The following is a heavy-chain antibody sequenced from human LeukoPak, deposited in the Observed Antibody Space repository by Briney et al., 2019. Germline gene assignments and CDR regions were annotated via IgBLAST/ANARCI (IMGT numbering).Heavy chain of an antibody. CDR3: ARDPSGYDLYYYYMDV. J-gene: IGHJ6*03. CDR2: IRYDGSNK. CDR1: GFTFSSYG. V-gene: IGHV3-30*02. Sequence: HSGGSLRLSCAASGFTFSSYGMHWVRQAPGKGLDWVAFIRYDGSNKYYADSVKGRFTISRDNSKNTLYLQMNSLRAEDTAVYYCARDPSGYDLYYYYMDVWGKGTTVTVSS. D-gene: IGHD5-12*01.